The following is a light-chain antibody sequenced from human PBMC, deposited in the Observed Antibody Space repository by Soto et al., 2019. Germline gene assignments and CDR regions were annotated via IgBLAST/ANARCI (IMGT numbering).Light chain of an antibody. V-gene: IGLV2-14*01. CDR2: EVS. J-gene: IGLJ3*02. CDR1: SSDVGGYNF. CDR3: SSFTTSNTWM. Sequence: QSALTQPASVSGSPGQSITISCTGTSSDVGGYNFVSWYQQHPGNAPKLMIYEVSNRPSGVSDRFSGSKSGNTASLTISGFQAEDEADYYCSSFTTSNTWMFGGGTKLTVL.